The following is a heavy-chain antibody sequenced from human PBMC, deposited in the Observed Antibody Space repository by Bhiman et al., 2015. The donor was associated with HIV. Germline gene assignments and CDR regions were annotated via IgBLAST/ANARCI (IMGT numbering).Heavy chain of an antibody. CDR2: ISWNSVSI. D-gene: IGHD3-10*01. V-gene: IGHV3-9*01. CDR3: AKASSWRHTSYYFDY. CDR1: GFTVSSTY. J-gene: IGHJ4*02. Sequence: EVQLVESGGGLVQPGGSLRLSCAASGFTVSSTYMSWVRQAPGKGLEWVSGISWNSVSIGYADSVKGRFTISRDNAKNSLYLQINSLRAEDTALYYCAKASSWRHTSYYFDYWGQGTLVTVSS.